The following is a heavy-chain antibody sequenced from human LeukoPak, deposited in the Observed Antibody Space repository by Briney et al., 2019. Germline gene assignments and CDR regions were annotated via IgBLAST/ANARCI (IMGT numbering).Heavy chain of an antibody. J-gene: IGHJ3*02. Sequence: ASVKVSCKASGYTFTSYGISWVRQAPGQGLEWMGWISAYNGNTNYAQKLQGRVTMTTDTSTSTAYMELRSLRSDDTAVYYCARVRRAMIVVVPIGDDAFDIWGQGTMVTVSS. D-gene: IGHD3-22*01. CDR3: ARVRRAMIVVVPIGDDAFDI. CDR1: GYTFTSYG. V-gene: IGHV1-18*01. CDR2: ISAYNGNT.